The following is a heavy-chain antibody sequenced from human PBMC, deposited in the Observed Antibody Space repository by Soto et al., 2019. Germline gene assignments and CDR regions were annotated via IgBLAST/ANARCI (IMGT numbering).Heavy chain of an antibody. CDR2: ISWGSLTI. CDR1: GFTFGDCA. J-gene: IGHJ3*02. V-gene: IGHV3-9*03. D-gene: IGHD1-1*01. CDR3: AKGGNVGVDAFDI. Sequence: ESGGGLVQPGRSLRLSCAASGFTFGDCAMHWVRQAPGKGLEWVSGISWGSLTIDYADSVKGRFTISRDNAKNSLYLQMNSLRPEDMGMYYCAKGGNVGVDAFDIWGQGTKVTVSS.